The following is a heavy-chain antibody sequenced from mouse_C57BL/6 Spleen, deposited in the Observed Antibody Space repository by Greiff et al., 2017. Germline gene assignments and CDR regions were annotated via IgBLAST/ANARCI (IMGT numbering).Heavy chain of an antibody. CDR1: GYAFTNYL. V-gene: IGHV1-54*01. Sequence: QVQLQQSGAELVRPGTSVKVSCKASGYAFTNYLIEWVKQRPGQGLEWIGVINPGCGGTNYNEKFKGKATLTADKSSSNAYMQLSSLTAEDSAVYYCARSGTADYFDYWGQGTTLTVSS. D-gene: IGHD4-1*01. J-gene: IGHJ2*01. CDR3: ARSGTADYFDY. CDR2: INPGCGGT.